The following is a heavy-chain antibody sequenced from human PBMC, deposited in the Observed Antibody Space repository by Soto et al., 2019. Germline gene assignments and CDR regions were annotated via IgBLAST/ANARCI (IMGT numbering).Heavy chain of an antibody. CDR3: AGSRGRVVLVAATPDY. CDR2: IKQDGSEK. D-gene: IGHD2-15*01. CDR1: GFTFSSYW. J-gene: IGHJ4*02. V-gene: IGHV3-7*01. Sequence: EVQLVESGGGLVQPGGSLRLSCAASGFTFSSYWMNWVRQAPGKGLEWVATIKQDGSEKYYVDSVKGRFTISRDNAKDSLYLQMNSLRAEDTAVYYCAGSRGRVVLVAATPDYWGQGTLVTVSS.